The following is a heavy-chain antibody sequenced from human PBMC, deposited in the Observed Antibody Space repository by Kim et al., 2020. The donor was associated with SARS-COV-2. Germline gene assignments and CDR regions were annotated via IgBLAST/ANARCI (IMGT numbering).Heavy chain of an antibody. CDR1: GFTFSSYG. V-gene: IGHV3-30*18. Sequence: GGSLRLSCAASGFTFSSYGMHWVRQAPGKGLEWVAVISYDGSNKYYADSVKGRFTISRDNSKNTLYLQMNSLRAEDTAVYYCAKDNYDILTGLHYYYGMDVWGQGTTVTVSS. CDR2: ISYDGSNK. CDR3: AKDNYDILTGLHYYYGMDV. D-gene: IGHD3-9*01. J-gene: IGHJ6*02.